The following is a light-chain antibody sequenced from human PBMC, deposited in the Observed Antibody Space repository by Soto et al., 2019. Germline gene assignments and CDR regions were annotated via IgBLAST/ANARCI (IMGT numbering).Light chain of an antibody. CDR1: QSVSNNH. CDR2: GAS. Sequence: EIVLTQSPGSLSLSPRERATLSCRASQSVSNNHLAWYQQKPGQAPRLLIYGASRRATGIPDRFSGSGSGTEFTLTISRLETEDFAVYYCQQYGSSTYTFGQGTKVEIK. J-gene: IGKJ2*01. V-gene: IGKV3-20*01. CDR3: QQYGSSTYT.